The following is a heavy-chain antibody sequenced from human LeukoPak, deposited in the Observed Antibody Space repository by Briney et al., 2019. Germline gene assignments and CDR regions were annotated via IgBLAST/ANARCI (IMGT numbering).Heavy chain of an antibody. CDR2: VKQDGSEK. V-gene: IGHV3-7*01. Sequence: PGGSLRLSCAASGFTFSNYWMAWVRHAPGKGLEWVASVKQDGSEKNYVDSVKGRFTISRDNAKNSLYLQMNSLRAEDTAMYYCARDIGYGDYWGQGTLVTVSS. CDR3: ARDIGYGDY. CDR1: GFTFSNYW. D-gene: IGHD5-12*01. J-gene: IGHJ4*02.